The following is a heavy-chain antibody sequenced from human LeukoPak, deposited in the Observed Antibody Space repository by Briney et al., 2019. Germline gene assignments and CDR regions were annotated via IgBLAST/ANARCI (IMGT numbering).Heavy chain of an antibody. CDR2: IYYSGSA. CDR3: ARVRGFGGFGTFDY. J-gene: IGHJ4*02. D-gene: IGHD3-10*01. CDR1: GGSISSGDYY. V-gene: IGHV4-31*03. Sequence: SETLSLTCTVSGGSISSGDYYWSWIRQHPGKGLEWIGNIYYSGSAYHNPPLKSRVIISVDTSKNQFSLKLSSVTAADTAVYYCARVRGFGGFGTFDYWGQGTLVTVSS.